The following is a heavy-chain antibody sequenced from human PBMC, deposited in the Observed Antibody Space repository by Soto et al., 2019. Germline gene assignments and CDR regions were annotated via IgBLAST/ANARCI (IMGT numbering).Heavy chain of an antibody. J-gene: IGHJ3*02. CDR3: AKDSPEVVVAATHDAFDI. CDR1: GFTFSSYA. V-gene: IGHV3-23*01. D-gene: IGHD2-15*01. Sequence: TGGSLRLSCAASGFTFSSYAMSWVRQAPGKGLEWVSAISGSGGSTYYADSVKGRFTISRDNSKNTLYLQMNSLRAEDTAVYYCAKDSPEVVVAATHDAFDIWGQGTMVTVSS. CDR2: ISGSGGST.